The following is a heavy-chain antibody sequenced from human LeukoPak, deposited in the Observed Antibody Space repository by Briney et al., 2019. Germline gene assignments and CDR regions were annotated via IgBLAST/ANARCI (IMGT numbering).Heavy chain of an antibody. V-gene: IGHV1-69*13. D-gene: IGHD4-17*01. CDR2: IIPIFGTA. Sequence: ASVKVSCKASGLTFGTYTVTWVRQAPGQGLEWMGGIIPIFGTANYAQKFQGRVTITADESTSTAYMELSSLRSEDTAVYYCASLGGGSTVTTYLNYWGQGTLVTVSS. J-gene: IGHJ4*02. CDR3: ASLGGGSTVTTYLNY. CDR1: GLTFGTYT.